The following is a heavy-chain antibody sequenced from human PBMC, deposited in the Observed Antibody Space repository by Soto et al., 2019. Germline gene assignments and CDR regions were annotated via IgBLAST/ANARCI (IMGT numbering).Heavy chain of an antibody. V-gene: IGHV1-69*13. J-gene: IGHJ4*02. Sequence: SVKVSCKASGGTFSSYAISWVRQAPGQGLEWMGGIIPIFGTANYAQKFQGRVTITADESTSTAYMELSSLRSEDTAVYYCARWGSSSWQLYYFDYWGQGTLVTVSS. CDR2: IIPIFGTA. D-gene: IGHD6-13*01. CDR3: ARWGSSSWQLYYFDY. CDR1: GGTFSSYA.